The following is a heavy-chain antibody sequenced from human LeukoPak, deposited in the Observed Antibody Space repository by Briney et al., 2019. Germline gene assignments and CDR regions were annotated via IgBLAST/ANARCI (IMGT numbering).Heavy chain of an antibody. J-gene: IGHJ4*02. V-gene: IGHV3-15*01. CDR1: GFTFSNAW. Sequence: GGSLRLSCAASGFTFSNAWMSWVRQAPGKGLEWVGRIKSKTDGGTTDYAAPVKGRFTISRDDSKNTLYLQMISLKTEDTAVYYCTTDQMVRGYYFDYWGQGTLVTVSS. CDR3: TTDQMVRGYYFDY. CDR2: IKSKTDGGTT. D-gene: IGHD3-10*01.